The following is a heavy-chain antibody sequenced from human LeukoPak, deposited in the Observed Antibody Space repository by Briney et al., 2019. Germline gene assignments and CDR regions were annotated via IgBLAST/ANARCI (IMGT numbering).Heavy chain of an antibody. D-gene: IGHD3-10*01. Sequence: SETLSLTCTVSGGSTSSGSYYWSWIRQPAGKGLEWTGRFHTSGSTDYNPSLKSRVSISVDTSKNHFSLKLSSVTAADTAVYYCARGGVSDFDYWGQGTLVTVSS. CDR3: ARGGVSDFDY. V-gene: IGHV4-61*02. J-gene: IGHJ4*02. CDR1: GGSTSSGSYY. CDR2: FHTSGST.